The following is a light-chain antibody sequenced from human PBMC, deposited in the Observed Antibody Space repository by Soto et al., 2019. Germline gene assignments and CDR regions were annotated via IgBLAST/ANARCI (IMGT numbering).Light chain of an antibody. Sequence: QSALTQPASVSGSPGQSITISCTGTSSDVAGYNYVSWYQQHPGKAPKLMIYDVSNRPSGVSNRFSGSKSGNTASLTISGLQAEDEADYYCSSYTSSSPPIFGGGTKVTVL. J-gene: IGLJ2*01. V-gene: IGLV2-14*01. CDR1: SSDVAGYNY. CDR2: DVS. CDR3: SSYTSSSPPI.